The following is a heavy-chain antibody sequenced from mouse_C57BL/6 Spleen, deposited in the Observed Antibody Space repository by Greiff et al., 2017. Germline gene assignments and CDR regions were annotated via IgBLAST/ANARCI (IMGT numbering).Heavy chain of an antibody. D-gene: IGHD1-1*01. CDR1: GYTFTDYY. V-gene: IGHV1-19*01. CDR2: INPYNGGT. CDR3: ARWDYYGSSLPFAY. Sequence: EVQLQQSGPVLVKPGASVKMSCKASGYTFTDYYMNWVKQSHGKSLEWIGVINPYNGGTSYNQKFKGKATLTVDKSSSTAYMELNSLTSEDSAVYYCARWDYYGSSLPFAYWGQGTLVTVSA. J-gene: IGHJ3*01.